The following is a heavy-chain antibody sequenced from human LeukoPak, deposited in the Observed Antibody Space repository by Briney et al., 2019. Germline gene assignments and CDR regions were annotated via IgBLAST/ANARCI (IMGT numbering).Heavy chain of an antibody. D-gene: IGHD6-13*01. V-gene: IGHV3-7*03. CDR3: ARIGPGYSSS. J-gene: IGHJ4*02. CDR2: IKQDGSEK. CDR1: GFTFSSYW. Sequence: GGSLRLSCVASGFTFSSYWMSWVRQAPGKGQEWVANIKQDGSEKYYVDSVKGRFTISRDNAKNSLYLQMNSLRAEDTAVYYCARIGPGYSSSWGQGTLVTVSS.